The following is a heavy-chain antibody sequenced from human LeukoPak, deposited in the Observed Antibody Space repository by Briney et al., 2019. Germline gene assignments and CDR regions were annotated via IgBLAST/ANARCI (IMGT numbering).Heavy chain of an antibody. D-gene: IGHD6-19*01. CDR1: GGSISSYY. J-gene: IGHJ4*02. Sequence: TSETLSLTCTVSGGSISSYYWSWIRQPPGKGLEWIGYIYYSGSTNYNPSLKSRVTISVDTSKNQFSLKLSSVTAADTAVYYCARHKVEIDFIAVAGKGKGAFDYWGQGTLVTVSS. CDR3: ARHKVEIDFIAVAGKGKGAFDY. CDR2: IYYSGST. V-gene: IGHV4-59*08.